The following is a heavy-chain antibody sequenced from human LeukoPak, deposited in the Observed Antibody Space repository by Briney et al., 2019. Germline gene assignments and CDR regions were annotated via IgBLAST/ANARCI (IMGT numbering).Heavy chain of an antibody. J-gene: IGHJ4*02. V-gene: IGHV3-23*01. CDR1: GFTFGNYG. Sequence: GGSLRLSCAASGFTFGNYGMSWVRQAPGKGLEWVSTISGSAFSTYYVDSVKGRFTISRDNSKDTLYLQMNSLRAEDTAVYYCAKDTGSGYDYFSYYFDYWGQGTLVTVSS. D-gene: IGHD5-12*01. CDR3: AKDTGSGYDYFSYYFDY. CDR2: ISGSAFST.